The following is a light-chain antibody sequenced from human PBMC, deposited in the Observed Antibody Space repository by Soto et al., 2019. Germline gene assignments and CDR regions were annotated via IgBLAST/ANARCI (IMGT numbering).Light chain of an antibody. Sequence: AIRMTQSPSSLSASTGDRVTITCRASQDIGSYLAWYQQRPGKAPRLLISTASTLQTGVPPRFSGSGSGTDFTLTVSILESEEFATYYCHQYFIYPQTFGQGTKVDIK. CDR2: TAS. CDR1: QDIGSY. V-gene: IGKV1-8*01. CDR3: HQYFIYPQT. J-gene: IGKJ1*01.